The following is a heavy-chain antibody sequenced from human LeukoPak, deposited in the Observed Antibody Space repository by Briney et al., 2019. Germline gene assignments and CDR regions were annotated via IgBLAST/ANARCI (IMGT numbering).Heavy chain of an antibody. CDR3: AKSLGTYYYGSGSYFWFDP. J-gene: IGHJ5*02. CDR2: INHSGST. CDR1: GFTFSKSW. D-gene: IGHD3-10*01. V-gene: IGHV4-34*08. Sequence: GSLRLSCAASGFTFSKSWMGWVRQAPGKGLEWVGEINHSGSTNYNPSLKSRVTISVDTSKNQFSLKLSSVTAADTAVYYCAKSLGTYYYGSGSYFWFDPWGQGTLVTVSS.